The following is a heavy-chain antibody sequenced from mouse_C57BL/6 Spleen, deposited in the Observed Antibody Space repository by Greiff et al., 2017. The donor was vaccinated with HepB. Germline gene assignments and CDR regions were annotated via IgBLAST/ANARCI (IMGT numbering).Heavy chain of an antibody. D-gene: IGHD1-1*02. CDR2: ISDGGSYT. CDR1: GFTFSSYA. Sequence: EVKLMESGGGLVKPGGSLKLSCAASGFTFSSYAMSWVRQTPEKRLEWVATISDGGSYTYYPDNVKGRFTISRDNAKNNLYLQMSHLKSEDTAMYYCARDQVVFGYWGQGTLVTVSA. V-gene: IGHV5-4*01. J-gene: IGHJ3*01. CDR3: ARDQVVFGY.